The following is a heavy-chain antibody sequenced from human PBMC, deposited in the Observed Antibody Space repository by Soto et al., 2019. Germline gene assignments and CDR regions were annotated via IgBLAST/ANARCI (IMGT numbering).Heavy chain of an antibody. D-gene: IGHD6-6*01. Sequence: QVQLQQWGAGLLKPSETLSLTCAVYGGSFSGYYWSWIRQPPGKGLEWIGEINHSGSTNYNPSLKSRVTISVDTSKNQFSLKLSSVTAADTAVYYCARVKADSSFRPLGMDVWGQGTTVTVSS. CDR1: GGSFSGYY. V-gene: IGHV4-34*01. J-gene: IGHJ6*02. CDR2: INHSGST. CDR3: ARVKADSSFRPLGMDV.